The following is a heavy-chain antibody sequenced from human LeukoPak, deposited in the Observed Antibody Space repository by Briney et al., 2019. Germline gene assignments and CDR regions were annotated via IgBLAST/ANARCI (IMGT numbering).Heavy chain of an antibody. CDR3: AGYCSSVNCYTEYSFAY. J-gene: IGHJ4*02. CDR1: RFPVVNNY. CDR2: IYGGGST. D-gene: IGHD2-2*02. Sequence: GGPLRLPCAASRFPVVNNYMSWVGQPPGRGREGAPIIYGGGSTYYADSVKGRFTISRDNSKNTLYLQMNSLRPEDTAVYYCAGYCSSVNCYTEYSFAYWGQGTLVTVSS. V-gene: IGHV3-66*02.